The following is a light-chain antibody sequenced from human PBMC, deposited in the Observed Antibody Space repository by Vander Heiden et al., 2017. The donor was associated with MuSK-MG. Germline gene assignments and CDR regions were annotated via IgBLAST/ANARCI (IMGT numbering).Light chain of an antibody. CDR1: QSISSY. CDR3: LQSDSTGRT. J-gene: IGKJ1*01. Sequence: DIQMTQSPSSLSASVGDRVTITCRASQSISSYLNWYQQKPGKAPKLLIYAASSLQSGVPSMHAGTRPVTDFTLTMIRLQPEDFATYYCLQSDSTGRTFGQGTKLXIK. CDR2: AAS. V-gene: IGKV1-39*01.